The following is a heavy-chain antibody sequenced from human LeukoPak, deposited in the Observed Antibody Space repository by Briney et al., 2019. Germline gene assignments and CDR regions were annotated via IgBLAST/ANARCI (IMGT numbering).Heavy chain of an antibody. D-gene: IGHD3-10*02. CDR1: GGSISSSSYY. CDR2: IYYSGST. CDR3: ARSKYGGPDY. V-gene: IGHV4-39*07. J-gene: IGHJ4*02. Sequence: SETLSLTCTVSGGSISSSSYYWGWIRQPPGKGLEWIGSIYYSGSTYYNPSLKSRVTISVNTSKNQFSLKLSSVTAADTAVYYCARSKYGGPDYWGQGTLVTVSS.